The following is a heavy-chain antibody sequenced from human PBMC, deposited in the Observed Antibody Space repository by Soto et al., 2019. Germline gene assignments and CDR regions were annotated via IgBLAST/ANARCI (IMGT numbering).Heavy chain of an antibody. D-gene: IGHD4-17*01. CDR3: VIDRTAHYYMVF. J-gene: IGHJ6*03. Sequence: GGSLRLSCAASGFTVSSNYMSWVRQAPGKGLEWVSVIYSGGSTYYADSVKGRFTVSRDNSKNTLYLQMNSLRAEDTAVYYCVIDRTAHYYMVFRGTGTTVTVFS. CDR2: IYSGGST. CDR1: GFTVSSNY. V-gene: IGHV3-66*01.